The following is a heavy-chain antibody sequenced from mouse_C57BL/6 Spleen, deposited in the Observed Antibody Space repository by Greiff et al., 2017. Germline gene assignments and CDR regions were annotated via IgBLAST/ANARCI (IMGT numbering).Heavy chain of an antibody. V-gene: IGHV1-59*01. J-gene: IGHJ3*01. Sequence: VQLQQPGAELVRPGTSVKLSCKASGYTFTSSWMHWVKQRPGQGLEWIGVIDPSDSYTNYNQKFKGKATLSVDTSSSTAYMQLSSLTSEDSSVYYCASWGTTDAWFAYWGQGTLVTVSA. CDR2: IDPSDSYT. CDR1: GYTFTSSW. D-gene: IGHD1-1*01. CDR3: ASWGTTDAWFAY.